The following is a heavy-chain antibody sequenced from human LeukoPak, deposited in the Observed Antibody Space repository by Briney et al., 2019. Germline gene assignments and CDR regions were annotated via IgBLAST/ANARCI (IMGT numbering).Heavy chain of an antibody. Sequence: PSETLSLTCTVSGGSISSYYWSWIRQPPGKGLEWIGYIYYSGSTNYNPSLKSRVTISVDTSKNQFSLKLSSVTAADTAVYYCARATITGESDYWGQGTLVTVSS. D-gene: IGHD7-27*01. CDR1: GGSISSYY. J-gene: IGHJ4*02. CDR2: IYYSGST. CDR3: ARATITGESDY. V-gene: IGHV4-59*08.